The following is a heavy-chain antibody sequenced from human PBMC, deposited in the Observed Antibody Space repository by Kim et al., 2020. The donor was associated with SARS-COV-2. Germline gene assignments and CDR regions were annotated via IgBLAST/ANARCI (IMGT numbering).Heavy chain of an antibody. CDR1: GYTFTNYG. CDR3: ARKLAVADFDY. CDR2: ISTYNVNT. J-gene: IGHJ4*02. D-gene: IGHD6-13*01. V-gene: IGHV1-18*01. Sequence: ASVKVSCKASGYTFTNYGLTWVRQAPGQGLEWMGWISTYNVNTKYAQKFQGRVTMTTDTSTGTGYMEFRSLRSDDTAFYYCARKLAVADFDYWGQGTVVTVSS.